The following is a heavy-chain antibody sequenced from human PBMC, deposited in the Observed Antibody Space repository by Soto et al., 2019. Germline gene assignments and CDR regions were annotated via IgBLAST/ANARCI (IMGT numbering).Heavy chain of an antibody. J-gene: IGHJ4*02. Sequence: GGALRLSCTGSGFTVSRSYMNWVRQAPGKGLEWLSIIYSGGSTKYADSVKGRFTISRDNSKNTLYLQMNSLRAEDTAVYYCARPFTGVDTAMVTFDYWGQGTLVTVSS. CDR3: ARPFTGVDTAMVTFDY. V-gene: IGHV3-66*02. D-gene: IGHD5-18*01. CDR2: IYSGGST. CDR1: GFTVSRSY.